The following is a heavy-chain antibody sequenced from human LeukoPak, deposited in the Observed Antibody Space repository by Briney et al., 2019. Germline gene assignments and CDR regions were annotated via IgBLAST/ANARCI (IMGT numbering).Heavy chain of an antibody. CDR2: IYSGGST. CDR1: GCTVSSNY. CDR3: ARQSRIVGAPH. Sequence: PWGSLRLSCAASGCTVSSNYMSWVRQAPGKGLEWVSVIYSGGSTYYADSVKGRFTISRDNSKNTLCLQMNSLRAEDTAVYYCARQSRIVGAPHWGQETLVTVSS. D-gene: IGHD1-26*01. V-gene: IGHV3-66*02. J-gene: IGHJ4*02.